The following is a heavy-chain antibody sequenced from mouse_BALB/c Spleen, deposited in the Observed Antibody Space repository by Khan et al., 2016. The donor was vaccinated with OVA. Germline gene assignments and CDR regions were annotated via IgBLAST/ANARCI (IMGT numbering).Heavy chain of an antibody. J-gene: IGHJ4*01. Sequence: QIQLVQSGPEVKKPGETVKISCKASGHTFTKFGMNWVKQAPGKGLKWMGWINTYTGEPTYADDFNGRFAFSLAPSASTAYLQINNLKNEDTATYFCARPPYFSYVLDNWGQGTSVTVSS. CDR3: ARPPYFSYVLDN. CDR2: INTYTGEP. V-gene: IGHV9-3-1*01. D-gene: IGHD2-10*01. CDR1: GHTFTKFG.